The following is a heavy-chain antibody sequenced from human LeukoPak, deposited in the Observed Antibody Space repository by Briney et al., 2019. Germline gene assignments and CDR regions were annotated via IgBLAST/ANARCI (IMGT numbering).Heavy chain of an antibody. CDR3: ARIETKYYGSGAQS. CDR2: INWNGGST. CDR1: GFTFSSYA. V-gene: IGHV3-20*04. J-gene: IGHJ5*02. Sequence: GGSLRLSCAASGFTFSSYAMSWVRQAPGKGLEWVSGINWNGGSTGYADSVKGRFTISRDNAKNSLYLHMNSLRAEDTAFYYCARIETKYYGSGAQSWGQGTLVTVSS. D-gene: IGHD3-10*01.